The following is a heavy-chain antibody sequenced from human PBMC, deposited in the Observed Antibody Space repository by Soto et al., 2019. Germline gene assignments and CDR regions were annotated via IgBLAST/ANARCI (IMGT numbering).Heavy chain of an antibody. CDR1: GFTFSSYW. D-gene: IGHD5-18*01. CDR2: IKQDGSEN. J-gene: IGHJ6*02. V-gene: IGHV3-7*05. CDR3: ARDKGVRDTALYYYGMDV. Sequence: GGSLRLSCAASGFTFSSYWMSWVRQAPGKGLEWVANIKQDGSENYYVDCVKGRFTISRDNAKNSLYLQMNSLRAEDTAVYYCARDKGVRDTALYYYGMDVWGQGTTVTVSS.